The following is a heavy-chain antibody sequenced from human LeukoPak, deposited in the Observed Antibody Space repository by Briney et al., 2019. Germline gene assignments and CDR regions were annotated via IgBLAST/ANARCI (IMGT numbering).Heavy chain of an antibody. CDR2: ISNSGSYI. Sequence: PGGSLRLSCAASGFTFSSYRMNWVRQAPGKGLEWVSSISNSGSYIYYADSVKGRFTISRDNAKNSLYLRMNSLRAEDTAVYYCARLVGGSSRPFDCWGQGTLVTVSS. D-gene: IGHD6-13*01. CDR3: ARLVGGSSRPFDC. V-gene: IGHV3-21*01. J-gene: IGHJ4*02. CDR1: GFTFSSYR.